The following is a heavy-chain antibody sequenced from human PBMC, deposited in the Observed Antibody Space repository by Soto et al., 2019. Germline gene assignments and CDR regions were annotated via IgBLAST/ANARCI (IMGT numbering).Heavy chain of an antibody. Sequence: QVQLVESGGGVVQPGRSLRLSCATSGFTFKSYGMHWVRQAPGKGLEWVAVIWYDGSKKYYADSVKGRFTISRDDSKNTLYLQMNSLRAGDTAIYYCARDVGVVGATLDYWGQGTLVTVSS. J-gene: IGHJ4*02. D-gene: IGHD1-26*01. CDR2: IWYDGSKK. V-gene: IGHV3-33*01. CDR1: GFTFKSYG. CDR3: ARDVGVVGATLDY.